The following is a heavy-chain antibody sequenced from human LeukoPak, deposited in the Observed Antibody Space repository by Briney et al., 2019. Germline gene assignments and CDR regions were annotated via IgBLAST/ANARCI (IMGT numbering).Heavy chain of an antibody. CDR1: GYTFTDYF. J-gene: IGHJ4*02. CDR2: IIPNSGGT. D-gene: IGHD3-16*01. Sequence: GASVKVSCKASGYTFTDYFIHWVRQAPGQGLEWMGWIIPNSGGTNFAQKFQDRVTMTRDTSISTAYMELNTLTSDDTAVYYCAGGGGGLAYWGQGTLVTVSS. V-gene: IGHV1-2*02. CDR3: AGGGGGLAY.